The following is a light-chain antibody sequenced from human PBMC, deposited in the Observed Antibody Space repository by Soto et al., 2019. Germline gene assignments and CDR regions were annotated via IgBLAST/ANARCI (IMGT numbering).Light chain of an antibody. V-gene: IGLV2-14*03. CDR2: DVT. CDR1: SNDVDGWHY. CDR3: SSHTDNSIL. Sequence: QSALTQPASVSGSPGQSITIPCTGTSNDVDGWHYVSWYQQHPGKAPKLIIFDVTHRPSGLSTRFSGSKSGNTASLTISGLQTEDEADYFCSSHTDNSILFGGGTKLTVL. J-gene: IGLJ2*01.